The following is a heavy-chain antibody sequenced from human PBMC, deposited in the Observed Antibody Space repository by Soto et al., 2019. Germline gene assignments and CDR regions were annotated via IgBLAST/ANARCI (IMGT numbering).Heavy chain of an antibody. CDR1: GGSISSGGYY. D-gene: IGHD3-16*01. Sequence: QVQLQESGPGLVKPSQTLSLTCTVSGGSISSGGYYWSWIRQHPGKGLEWIGSIYYSGSTYYNPSPXSXXTISVDTPKTHFSLKLSSVTAADTAVYDCARGVLHWGRGTLVTVSS. J-gene: IGHJ4*02. CDR3: ARGVLH. CDR2: IYYSGST. V-gene: IGHV4-31*03.